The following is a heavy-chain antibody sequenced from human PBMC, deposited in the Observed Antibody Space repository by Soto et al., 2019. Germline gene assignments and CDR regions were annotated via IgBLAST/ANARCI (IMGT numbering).Heavy chain of an antibody. Sequence: QVQLVQSGAEVKKPGASVKVSCKASGYTFTSYGISWVRQAPGQGLEWMGWISAYNGNTNYAQKLQGRVTMTTDTPRSTADMELRSLRSDATAVYYCAYQLRMAWFDPWGQGAAVTVSS. CDR3: AYQLRMAWFDP. J-gene: IGHJ5*02. V-gene: IGHV1-18*01. D-gene: IGHD2-2*01. CDR2: ISAYNGNT. CDR1: GYTFTSYG.